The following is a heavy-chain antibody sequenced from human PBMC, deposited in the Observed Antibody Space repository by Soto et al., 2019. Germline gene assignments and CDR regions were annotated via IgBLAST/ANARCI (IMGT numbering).Heavy chain of an antibody. J-gene: IGHJ4*02. Sequence: QVQLVQSGAEVKQPGASVKISCKASGYTFLHYAIHWVRQAPGQRPEWMGLINPASGNTQYSQKFQGRFTITRDTSASTAHMELSSLRSEDTAVYFCSRTGYSTGLYFCFDYWAQGSLGTVSS. V-gene: IGHV1-3*01. CDR3: SRTGYSTGLYFCFDY. CDR1: GYTFLHYA. CDR2: INPASGNT. D-gene: IGHD6-19*01.